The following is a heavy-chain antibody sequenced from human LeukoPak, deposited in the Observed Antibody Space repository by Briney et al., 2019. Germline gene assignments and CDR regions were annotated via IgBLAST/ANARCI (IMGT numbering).Heavy chain of an antibody. V-gene: IGHV1-3*01. Sequence: GASVKVSCKASGYTFTSYAMHWVRQAPGQRLEWMGWINAGNGNTKSSQKFQGRVTITRDTSASTAYMELSSLRSEDTAVYYCARGPAFLWFGEFSYWGQGTLATVSS. CDR1: GYTFTSYA. CDR2: INAGNGNT. CDR3: ARGPAFLWFGEFSY. D-gene: IGHD3-10*01. J-gene: IGHJ4*02.